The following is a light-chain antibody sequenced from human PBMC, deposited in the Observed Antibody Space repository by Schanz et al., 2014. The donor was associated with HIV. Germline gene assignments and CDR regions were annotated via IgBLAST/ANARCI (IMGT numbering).Light chain of an antibody. V-gene: IGLV1-44*01. CDR1: SSNLGRHT. CDR3: AAWDDSLNGWV. Sequence: QSVLTQPPSASGTPGQRVTISCSGSSSNLGRHTVNWYQQLPGTAPKLLIFSNDQRPFGVPDRISGSKSGPSASLAISGLQSEDEADYSCAAWDDSLNGWVFGGGTKLTVL. CDR2: SND. J-gene: IGLJ3*02.